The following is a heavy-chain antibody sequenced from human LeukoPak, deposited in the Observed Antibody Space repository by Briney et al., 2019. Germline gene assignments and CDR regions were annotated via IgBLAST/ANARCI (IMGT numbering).Heavy chain of an antibody. CDR3: ARDLMVRGVLKLIINWFDP. V-gene: IGHV1-2*02. CDR2: INPNSGGT. J-gene: IGHJ5*02. D-gene: IGHD3-10*01. Sequence: ASVTVSCKASGYTFTVYYMHWVRQAPGQGLEWMGWINPNSGGTNYAQKFQGRVTMTRDTSISTAYMELSRLRSDDTAVYYCARDLMVRGVLKLIINWFDPWGQGTLVTVSP. CDR1: GYTFTVYY.